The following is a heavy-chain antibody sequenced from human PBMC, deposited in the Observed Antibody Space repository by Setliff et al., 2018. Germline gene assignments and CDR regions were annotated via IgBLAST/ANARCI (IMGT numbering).Heavy chain of an antibody. CDR2: INPDTGYS. CDR3: ATQTAAYYFDY. J-gene: IGHJ4*02. CDR1: GYTFTGPY. Sequence: ASVKVSCKASGYTFTGPYMHWARQAPGQGLEWMGWINPDTGYSKYAQKFQGRVTLTRDTSLTTAYMELRSLTSDDTAVYYCATQTAAYYFDYWGQGALVTVSS. D-gene: IGHD6-13*01. V-gene: IGHV1-2*02.